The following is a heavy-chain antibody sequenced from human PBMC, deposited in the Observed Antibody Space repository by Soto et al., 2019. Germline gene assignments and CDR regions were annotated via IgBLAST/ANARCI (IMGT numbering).Heavy chain of an antibody. V-gene: IGHV3-23*01. CDR2: IGGSGRTT. CDR1: AFTFNNYA. D-gene: IGHD3-22*01. J-gene: IGHJ4*02. CDR3: AKSRYSDSSGDFYDY. Sequence: EVQLLESGGGLVQPGGSLSLSCAASAFTFNNYAMSWVRQAPGKGLEWVSGIGGSGRTTYYADSVKGRFTISRDNSNYTLFLQMNSLRAEDTAVYYCAKSRYSDSSGDFYDYWGQGTLVTVSS.